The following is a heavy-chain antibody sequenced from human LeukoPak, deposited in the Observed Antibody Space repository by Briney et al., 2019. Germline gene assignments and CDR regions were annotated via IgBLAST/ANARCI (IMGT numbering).Heavy chain of an antibody. CDR2: ISSSGSTI. V-gene: IGHV3-48*03. J-gene: IGHJ4*02. Sequence: GGSLRLFCAASGFTFSSYEMNWVRQAPGKGLEWVSYISSSGSTIYYADSVKGRFTISRDNARNSLYLQMNSLRVEDTAVYYCARDQRVQGAAAGTFDYWGQGTLVTVSS. CDR3: ARDQRVQGAAAGTFDY. CDR1: GFTFSSYE. D-gene: IGHD6-13*01.